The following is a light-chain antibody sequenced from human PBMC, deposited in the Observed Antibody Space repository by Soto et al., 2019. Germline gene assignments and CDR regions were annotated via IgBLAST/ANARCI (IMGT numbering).Light chain of an antibody. CDR3: SSDTSSSTWR. J-gene: IGLJ3*02. CDR1: SSDVGAYNY. V-gene: IGLV2-14*03. CDR2: EVS. Sequence: QSALTQPASVSGSPGQSITISCTGTSSDVGAYNYVSWYQQHPGKATKLMIYEVSNRPSGVSNRFSGSKSANTAYLTISGLQAGDEADYYCSSDTSSSTWRFGGGTKLTVL.